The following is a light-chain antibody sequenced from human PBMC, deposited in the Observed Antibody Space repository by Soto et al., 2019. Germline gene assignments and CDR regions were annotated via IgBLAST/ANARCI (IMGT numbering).Light chain of an antibody. V-gene: IGLV2-14*01. CDR1: SSDVGGYNS. CDR2: EVT. J-gene: IGLJ1*01. Sequence: QSALTQPASVSGSPGQSITISCTGTSSDVGGYNSVSWYQQHPGKAPKLIIYEVTHRPSGVSNRFSGSQSANTASLTISGLQAEDEADYYCSAYAGSNTFVFGTGTKLTVL. CDR3: SAYAGSNTFV.